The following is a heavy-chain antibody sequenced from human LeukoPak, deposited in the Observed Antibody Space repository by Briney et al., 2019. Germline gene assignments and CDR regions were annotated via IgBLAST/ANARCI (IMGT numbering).Heavy chain of an antibody. D-gene: IGHD1/OR15-1a*01. Sequence: GGSLRLSCAASGFTFSSYAMHWVRQAPGKGLEWVAVISYDGSNKYYADSVKGRFTISRDNSKNTLYLQMNSLRAEDTAVYYCARVGYNWNNGGVYFDYWGQGTLVTVSS. CDR3: ARVGYNWNNGGVYFDY. J-gene: IGHJ4*02. V-gene: IGHV3-30*14. CDR1: GFTFSSYA. CDR2: ISYDGSNK.